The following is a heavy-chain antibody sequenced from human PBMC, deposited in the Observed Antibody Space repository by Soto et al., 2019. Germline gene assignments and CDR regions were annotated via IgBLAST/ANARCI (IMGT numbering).Heavy chain of an antibody. CDR1: GYTFTSYG. Sequence: ASVNGSCKAAGYTFTSYGISWVRQAPGQGLEWMGWISAYNGNTNYAQKLQGRVTMTTDTSTSTAYMELRSLRSDDTAVYYCALPRGYSYGSYYFDYWGQGTLVTVSS. J-gene: IGHJ4*02. CDR2: ISAYNGNT. CDR3: ALPRGYSYGSYYFDY. V-gene: IGHV1-18*01. D-gene: IGHD5-18*01.